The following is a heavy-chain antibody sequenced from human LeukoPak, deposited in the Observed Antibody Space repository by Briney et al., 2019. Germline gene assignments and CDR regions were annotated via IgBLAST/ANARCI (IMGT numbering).Heavy chain of an antibody. CDR1: GGTFSSYA. CDR2: IIPILGIA. V-gene: IGHV1-69*04. J-gene: IGHJ6*02. D-gene: IGHD3-3*01. Sequence: ASVKVSCKASGGTFSSYAISWVRQAPGQGLEWMGRIIPILGIANYAQKFQGRVTITADKSTSTAYMELSSLRSEDTAVYYCARGGPRSSYDFWSGYWEDYYYGMDVWGQGTTVTVSS. CDR3: ARGGPRSSYDFWSGYWEDYYYGMDV.